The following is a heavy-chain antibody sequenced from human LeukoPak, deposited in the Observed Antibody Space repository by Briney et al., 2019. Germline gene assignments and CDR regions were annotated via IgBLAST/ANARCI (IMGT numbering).Heavy chain of an antibody. Sequence: GGSLRLSCAASGFTLSSYAMSWVRQAPGKGLEWVSAISGSGGSTYYADSVKGRFTISRDNSKNTLYLQMNSLRAEDTAVYYCVRGRVDLSYFDDWGQGTLVTVSS. J-gene: IGHJ4*02. V-gene: IGHV3-23*01. CDR2: ISGSGGST. D-gene: IGHD2-15*01. CDR3: VRGRVDLSYFDD. CDR1: GFTLSSYA.